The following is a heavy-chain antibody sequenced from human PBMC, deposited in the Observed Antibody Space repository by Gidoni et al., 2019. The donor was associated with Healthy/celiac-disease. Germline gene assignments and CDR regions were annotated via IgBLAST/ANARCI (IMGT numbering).Heavy chain of an antibody. CDR3: AKPRGLVVVPAASFYYYGMDV. V-gene: IGHV3-23*01. J-gene: IGHJ6*02. D-gene: IGHD2-2*01. Sequence: EVQLLESGGGLVQPGGSLRLSCAASGFTFSSYAMSWVRQAPGKGLEWVSAISGSGGSTYYADSVKGRFTISRDNSKNTLYLQMNSLRAEDTAVYYCAKPRGLVVVPAASFYYYGMDVWGQGTTVTVSS. CDR2: ISGSGGST. CDR1: GFTFSSYA.